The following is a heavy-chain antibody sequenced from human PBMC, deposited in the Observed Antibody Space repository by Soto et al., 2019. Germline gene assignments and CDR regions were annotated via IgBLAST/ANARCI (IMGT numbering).Heavy chain of an antibody. CDR3: VMVDNYVTPTPQDV. Sequence: QVQLVQSGDEVKKPGASVKVSCKASGYIFVNYGIAWVRQAPGQGLEWMGWISPYNGNTHSATQVQGRLIMTTDTSTSTAYMDLGSLTSDDTAVYYCVMVDNYVTPTPQDVWGQGTKVTVSS. V-gene: IGHV1-18*01. CDR1: GYIFVNYG. J-gene: IGHJ6*02. D-gene: IGHD3-16*01. CDR2: ISPYNGNT.